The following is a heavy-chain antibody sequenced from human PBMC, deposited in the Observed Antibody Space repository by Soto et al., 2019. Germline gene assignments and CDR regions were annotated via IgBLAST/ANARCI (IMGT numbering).Heavy chain of an antibody. CDR3: ARLEDRGDSSGYYYGVY. V-gene: IGHV1-2*02. J-gene: IGHJ4*02. D-gene: IGHD3-22*01. CDR2: INPNSGGT. CDR1: GYTFTGYY. Sequence: ASVKVSCKASGYTFTGYYMHWVRQAPGQGLEWMGWINPNSGGTNYAQKFQGRVTMTRDTYISTAYMELSRRRSDDTAVYYCARLEDRGDSSGYYYGVYWGQGTLVTVSS.